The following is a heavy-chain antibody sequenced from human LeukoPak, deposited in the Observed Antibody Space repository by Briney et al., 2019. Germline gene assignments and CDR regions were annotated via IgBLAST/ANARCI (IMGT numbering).Heavy chain of an antibody. Sequence: GGSLRLSCAASAFTFSNVWMSWVRQAPGRGLEWVGRIRSKTDGGKTDYAAPVKGRFTISRDDSKNTLYLQMDSLKTEDTAVYYCTIPASGYSYGVLDSWGQGALVTVSS. CDR2: IRSKTDGGKT. CDR1: AFTFSNVW. V-gene: IGHV3-15*01. CDR3: TIPASGYSYGVLDS. D-gene: IGHD5-18*01. J-gene: IGHJ4*02.